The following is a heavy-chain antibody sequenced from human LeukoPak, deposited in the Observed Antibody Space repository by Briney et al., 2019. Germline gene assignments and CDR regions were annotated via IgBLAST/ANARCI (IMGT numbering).Heavy chain of an antibody. J-gene: IGHJ4*02. CDR1: GGSFSGYY. CDR3: ARARANYGDY. V-gene: IGHV4-34*01. Sequence: SXXLSLTCAVYGGSFSGYYWSWIRQPLGKGLEWIGEINHSGSTNYNPSLKSRVTISVDTSKNQFSLKLSSVTAADTAVYYCARARANYGDYWGQGTLVTVSS. CDR2: INHSGST.